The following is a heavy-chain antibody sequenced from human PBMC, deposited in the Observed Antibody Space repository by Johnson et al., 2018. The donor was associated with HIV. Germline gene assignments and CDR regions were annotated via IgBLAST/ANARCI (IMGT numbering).Heavy chain of an antibody. CDR3: ASGVLAFDI. CDR1: EFTVRSNY. Sequence: VQLVESGGGLVKPGGSLRLSCAASEFTVRSNYMSWVRQAPGKGLEWVSGITTAGDTYYPGSVKGRFTIFRENVKNSLYLQMNSLRAGDTAVYYCASGVLAFDIWGQGTMVTVSS. J-gene: IGHJ3*02. V-gene: IGHV3-13*01. CDR2: ITTAGDT. D-gene: IGHD2-8*01.